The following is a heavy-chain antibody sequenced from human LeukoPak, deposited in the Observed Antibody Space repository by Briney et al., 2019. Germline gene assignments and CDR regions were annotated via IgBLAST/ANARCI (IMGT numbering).Heavy chain of an antibody. V-gene: IGHV3-74*01. CDR2: INIDGSSK. D-gene: IGHD3-9*01. CDR3: ASSRYFDGVRGY. Sequence: GGSLRLSCAASGFSFSAYWMHWVRQAPGKGLVWVSRINIDGSSKSYADSVKGRFTISRDNAKDTLYLQMNSLRAEDTALYYCASSRYFDGVRGYWGQGTLVTVSS. CDR1: GFSFSAYW. J-gene: IGHJ4*02.